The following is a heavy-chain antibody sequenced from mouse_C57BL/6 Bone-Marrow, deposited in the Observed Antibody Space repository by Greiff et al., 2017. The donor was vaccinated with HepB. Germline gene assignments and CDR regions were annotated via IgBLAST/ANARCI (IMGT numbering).Heavy chain of an antibody. J-gene: IGHJ1*03. D-gene: IGHD2-2*01. V-gene: IGHV5-12*01. CDR2: ISNGGGST. CDR1: GFTFSDYY. CDR3: ARHEDYGYDDWYFDV. Sequence: EVKLVESGGGLVQPGGSLKLSCAASGFTFSDYYMYWVRQTPEKRLEWVAYISNGGGSTYYPDTVKGRFTISRDNAKNTLYLQMSRLKSEDTAMYYCARHEDYGYDDWYFDVWGTGTTVTVSS.